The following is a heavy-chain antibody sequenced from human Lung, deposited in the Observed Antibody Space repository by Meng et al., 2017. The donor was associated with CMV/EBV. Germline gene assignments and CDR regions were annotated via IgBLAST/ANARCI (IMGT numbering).Heavy chain of an antibody. J-gene: IGHJ4*02. V-gene: IGHV3-7*04. CDR2: LSKSGVDT. Sequence: GGSLRLSCEDSGLTFSDHWLSWVRQAPGKGLGWVGRLSKSGVDTYYAGSVRGRFSISRGNVRGSLFLQMNSLSLEDSGVYFCLRDYQTIWGQGTVVTVSS. D-gene: IGHD2-2*01. CDR1: GLTFSDHW. CDR3: LRDYQTI.